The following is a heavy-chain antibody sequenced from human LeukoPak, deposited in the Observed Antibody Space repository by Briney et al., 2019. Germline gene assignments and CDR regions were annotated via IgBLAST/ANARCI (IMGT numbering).Heavy chain of an antibody. CDR1: GYSFTTYW. D-gene: IGHD3-10*01. CDR2: IYPGDSDT. CDR3: ARRRAVRGVITYYFDY. J-gene: IGHJ4*02. Sequence: GESLKISCKDSGYSFTTYWIAWVRQMPGKGLEWMGIIYPGDSDTRYSPSFQGQVTISADKSISTAYLQWSSLKASDTAMYYCARRRAVRGVITYYFDYWGQGTLVTVSS. V-gene: IGHV5-51*01.